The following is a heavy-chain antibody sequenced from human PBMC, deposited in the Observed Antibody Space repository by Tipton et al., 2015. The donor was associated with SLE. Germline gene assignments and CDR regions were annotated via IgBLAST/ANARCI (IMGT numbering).Heavy chain of an antibody. V-gene: IGHV3-21*03. CDR3: ARDRGVSSYYDGMDV. Sequence: LSLTCAASGFTFSSYSMNWVRQAPGKGLEWVSSISSSSSYIYYADSVKGRFTIPRDNAKNSLYLQMNSLRAEDTAVYYCARDRGVSSYYDGMDVWGQGTTVAVSS. CDR2: ISSSSSYI. CDR1: GFTFSSYS. D-gene: IGHD3-10*01. J-gene: IGHJ6*02.